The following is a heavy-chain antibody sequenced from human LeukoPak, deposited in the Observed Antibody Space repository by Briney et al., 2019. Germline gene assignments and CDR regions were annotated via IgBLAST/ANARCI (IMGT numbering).Heavy chain of an antibody. CDR1: GFTFSNAW. CDR2: IKSKTDGGTT. J-gene: IGHJ4*02. Sequence: GGSLRLSCAASGFTFSNAWMSWVRQAPGKGLEWVGRIKSKTDGGTTDYAAPVKGRFTISRDDSKTTLYLQMNSQKTEDTAVYYCTTAPHRGYSYGYRGVVDYWGQGTLVTVSS. V-gene: IGHV3-15*01. D-gene: IGHD5-18*01. CDR3: TTAPHRGYSYGYRGVVDY.